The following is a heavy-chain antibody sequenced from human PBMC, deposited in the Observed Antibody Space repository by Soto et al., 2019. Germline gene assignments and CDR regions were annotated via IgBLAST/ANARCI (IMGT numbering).Heavy chain of an antibody. CDR2: IYYSGST. CDR3: ARTGVTANGYYFDY. D-gene: IGHD2-21*02. CDR1: GGSISSGGYY. Sequence: LSLTCTVSGGSISSGGYYWSWIRQHPGKGLEWIGYIYYSGSTYYNPSLKSRVTISVDTSKNQFSLKLSSVTAADTAVYYCARTGVTANGYYFDYWGQGTLVTVSS. V-gene: IGHV4-31*03. J-gene: IGHJ4*02.